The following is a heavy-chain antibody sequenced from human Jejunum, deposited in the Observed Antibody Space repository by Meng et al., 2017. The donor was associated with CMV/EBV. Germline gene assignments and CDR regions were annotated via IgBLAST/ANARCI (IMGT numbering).Heavy chain of an antibody. J-gene: IGHJ4*02. D-gene: IGHD5-18*01. CDR1: GGSISNVLYD. Sequence: VAGGSISNVLYDWGWIRQPPGKGLEWIGSIYYTGGTHYSPSLKSRVTISLDTSKNHLSLMLSSVTAADTAVYYCARLFGYSYGAIDYWGQGTLVTVSS. CDR2: IYYTGGT. V-gene: IGHV4-39*02. CDR3: ARLFGYSYGAIDY.